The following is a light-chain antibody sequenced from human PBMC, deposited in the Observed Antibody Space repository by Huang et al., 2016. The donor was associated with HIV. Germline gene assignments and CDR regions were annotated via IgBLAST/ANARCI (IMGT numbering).Light chain of an antibody. CDR3: QQFNSYPFI. Sequence: IQLTQSPSSVSAFVGDRVAITCRASQGITNYVAWYQQKPGKAPKLLMYAASTLERGVPSRCSGSGSGTDFTLAISSLQPEDSATYYCQQFNSYPFIFGGGTKVEIK. J-gene: IGKJ4*01. CDR2: AAS. V-gene: IGKV1-9*01. CDR1: QGITNY.